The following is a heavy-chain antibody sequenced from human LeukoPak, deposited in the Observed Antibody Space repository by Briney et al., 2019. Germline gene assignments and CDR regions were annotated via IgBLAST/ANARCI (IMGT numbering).Heavy chain of an antibody. CDR3: ARDESSRDDNCGYHY. CDR1: SASVTSHH. D-gene: IGHD3-22*01. Sequence: PSETLSLTCAVSSASVTSHHWAWIRQPAGKGLEWVGRVHFSGSTNYNPSLKSRVAISLDKSKNELSLTLNSVSAADTAVYYCARDESSRDDNCGYHYWGRGVLVTVSS. J-gene: IGHJ4*02. V-gene: IGHV4-4*07. CDR2: VHFSGST.